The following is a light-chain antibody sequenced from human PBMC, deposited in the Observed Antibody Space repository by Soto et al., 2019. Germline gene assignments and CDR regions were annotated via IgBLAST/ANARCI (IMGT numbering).Light chain of an antibody. CDR2: GNN. J-gene: IGLJ2*01. CDR3: QSYDSSLRGSL. CDR1: SSNIGSNYH. V-gene: IGLV1-40*01. Sequence: QSVLTQPPSVSGAPGQRVTISFTGSSSNIGSNYHVHWYQQLPGTAPKLLISGNNNRPSGVPDRFSGSKSGTSASLAITGLQAEDEADYYCQSYDSSLRGSLFGGGTKLTVL.